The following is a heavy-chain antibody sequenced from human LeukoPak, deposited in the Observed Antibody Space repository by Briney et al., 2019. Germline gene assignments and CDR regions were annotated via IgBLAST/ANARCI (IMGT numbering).Heavy chain of an antibody. Sequence: GGSLRLSCAASGFTFSNYAMRWVRQAPGKGLEWVSVIYSGGSTHYADSVKGRFTISRDNSKNTLYLQMNSLRAEDTAVYYCARDRLHYDSLTGYPADWGQGTLVTVSS. CDR3: ARDRLHYDSLTGYPAD. D-gene: IGHD3-9*01. CDR1: GFTFSNYA. CDR2: IYSGGST. J-gene: IGHJ4*02. V-gene: IGHV3-66*01.